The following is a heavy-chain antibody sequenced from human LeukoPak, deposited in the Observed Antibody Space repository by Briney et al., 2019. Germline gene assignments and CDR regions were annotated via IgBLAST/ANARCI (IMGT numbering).Heavy chain of an antibody. J-gene: IGHJ4*02. D-gene: IGHD3-10*01. CDR1: GDSVSGSPAV. Sequence: SQTLSLTCAISGDSVSGSPAVWNWIRQSPSRGLEWLGRAYYRSKWYIDYAVSVRGRITITPDTSKNQFSLQLNSVIPGDTAVYYCARGAVRGEANFDYWGQGTPVTVSS. CDR3: ARGAVRGEANFDY. CDR2: AYYRSKWYI. V-gene: IGHV6-1*01.